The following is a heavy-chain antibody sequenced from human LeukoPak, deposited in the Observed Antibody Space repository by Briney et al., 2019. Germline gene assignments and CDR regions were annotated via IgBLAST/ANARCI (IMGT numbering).Heavy chain of an antibody. Sequence: ASVKVSCTASGNIITSYAMNWVRQAPGQGLEWMGWINTSTGNPTYAQGFTGRFVFSLDTSVRTAYLQISGLKAEDTAVCYCAAADTSFGYFDYWGQGTLVTVSS. J-gene: IGHJ4*02. CDR3: AAADTSFGYFDY. V-gene: IGHV7-4-1*02. CDR1: GNIITSYA. D-gene: IGHD6-19*01. CDR2: INTSTGNP.